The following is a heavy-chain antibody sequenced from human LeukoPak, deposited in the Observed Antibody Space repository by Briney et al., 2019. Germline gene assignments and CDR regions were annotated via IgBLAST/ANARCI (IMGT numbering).Heavy chain of an antibody. CDR3: ARAPDDYDFWSGPFDY. V-gene: IGHV1-69*13. Sequence: AASVKVSCKASGGTFSSYAISWVRQAPGQGLEWMGGIIPIFGTANYAQKFQGRVTITADESTSTAYMELSSLRSEDTAVYYCARAPDDYDFWSGPFDYWGRGTLVTVSS. CDR1: GGTFSSYA. D-gene: IGHD3-3*01. CDR2: IIPIFGTA. J-gene: IGHJ4*02.